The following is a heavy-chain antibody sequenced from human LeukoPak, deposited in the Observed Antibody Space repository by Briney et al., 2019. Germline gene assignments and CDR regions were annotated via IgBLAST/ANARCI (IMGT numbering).Heavy chain of an antibody. CDR2: IIPIFGTA. CDR3: ARAYYSIAAAGKIYYYGMDV. V-gene: IGHV1-69*01. CDR1: GGTFSSYA. Sequence: SVKVSCKASGGTFSSYAISWVRQAPGQGLEWMGGIIPIFGTANYAQKFQGRVTITADESTSTAYMGLSSLRSEDTAVYYCARAYYSIAAAGKIYYYGMDVWGQGTTVTVSS. J-gene: IGHJ6*02. D-gene: IGHD6-13*01.